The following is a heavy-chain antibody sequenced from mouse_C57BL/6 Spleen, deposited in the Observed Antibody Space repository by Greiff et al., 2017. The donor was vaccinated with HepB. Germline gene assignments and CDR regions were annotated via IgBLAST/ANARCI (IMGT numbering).Heavy chain of an antibody. Sequence: EVQRVESGEGLVKPGGSLKLSCAASGFTFSSYAMSWVRQTPEKRLEWVAYISSGGDYIYYADTVKGRFTISRDNARNTLYLQMSSLKSEDTAMYYCTRVVAYYYAMDYWGQGTSVTVSS. J-gene: IGHJ4*01. V-gene: IGHV5-9-1*02. CDR3: TRVVAYYYAMDY. CDR2: ISSGGDYI. CDR1: GFTFSSYA. D-gene: IGHD1-1*01.